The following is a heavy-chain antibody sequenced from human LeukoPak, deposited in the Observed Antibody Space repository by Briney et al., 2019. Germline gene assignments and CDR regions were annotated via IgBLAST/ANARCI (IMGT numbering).Heavy chain of an antibody. CDR2: TYYSVTT. J-gene: IGHJ4*02. CDR1: GGSISSSNR. V-gene: IGHV4-4*02. Sequence: SGTLSLTCAVSGGSISSSNRWSWVRQPPGKGLEWIGSTYYSVTTYYNPSLKSRVTISVDTSKNQFSLKLNSVTAADTAVYYCARDRLRWPKVDYWGQGTLVTVSS. CDR3: ARDRLRWPKVDY. D-gene: IGHD4-23*01.